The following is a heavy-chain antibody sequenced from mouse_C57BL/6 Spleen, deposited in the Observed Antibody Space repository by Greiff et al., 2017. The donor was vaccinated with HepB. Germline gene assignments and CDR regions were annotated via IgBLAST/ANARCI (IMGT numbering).Heavy chain of an antibody. CDR1: GYTFTSYW. Sequence: VQLQQSGTELVKPGASVKLSCKASGYTFTSYWMHWVKQRPGQGLEWIGNINPSNGGTNYNEKFKSKATLTVDKSSSTAYMQLSSLTSEDSAVYYCARNLFTTVVATPFAYWGQGTLVTVSA. CDR2: INPSNGGT. CDR3: ARNLFTTVVATPFAY. J-gene: IGHJ3*01. V-gene: IGHV1-53*01. D-gene: IGHD1-1*01.